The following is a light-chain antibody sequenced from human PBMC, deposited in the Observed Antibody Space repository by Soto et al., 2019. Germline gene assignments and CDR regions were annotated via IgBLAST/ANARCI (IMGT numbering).Light chain of an antibody. V-gene: IGKV3-20*01. CDR3: QQYGTSPIT. J-gene: IGKJ5*01. Sequence: EIVLTQSPGTLSLTPGERATLSGRASHSVSSSYLAWYQQKPGQAPRLLIYGASSRATGIPDRFNGNGSGTDFTLTINGLEPEDSAVYYCQQYGTSPITFGQGTLLEV. CDR2: GAS. CDR1: HSVSSSY.